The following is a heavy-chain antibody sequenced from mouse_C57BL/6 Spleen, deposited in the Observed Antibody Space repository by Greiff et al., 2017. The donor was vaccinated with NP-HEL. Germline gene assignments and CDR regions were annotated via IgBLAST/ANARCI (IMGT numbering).Heavy chain of an antibody. CDR1: GYTFTDYN. J-gene: IGHJ3*01. V-gene: IGHV1-18*01. D-gene: IGHD2-3*01. CDR3: ARSSDGYYEFAY. CDR2: INPNNGGT. Sequence: EVQLQQSGPELVKPGASVKIPCKASGYTFTDYNMDWVKQSHGKSLEWIGDINPNNGGTIYNQKFKGKATLTVDKSSSIAYMELRSLTSEDTAVYYCARSSDGYYEFAYWGQGTLVTVSA.